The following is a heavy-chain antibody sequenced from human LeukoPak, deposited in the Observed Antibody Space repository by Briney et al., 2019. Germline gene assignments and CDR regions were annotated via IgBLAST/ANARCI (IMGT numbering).Heavy chain of an antibody. CDR3: ARDDSYVYYDSSGPNFDY. V-gene: IGHV4-39*07. CDR2: IYYSGST. CDR1: GDSISSSSYY. D-gene: IGHD3-22*01. J-gene: IGHJ4*02. Sequence: SETLSLTCTVSGDSISSSSYYWGWIRQPPGKGLEWIGRIYYSGSTYYNPSLKSRVTISVDTSKNQFSLKLSSVTAADTAVYYCARDDSYVYYDSSGPNFDYWGQGTLVTVSS.